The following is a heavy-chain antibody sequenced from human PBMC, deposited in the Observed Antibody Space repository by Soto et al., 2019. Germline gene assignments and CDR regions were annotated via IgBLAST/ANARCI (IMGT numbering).Heavy chain of an antibody. D-gene: IGHD2-2*02. V-gene: IGHV2-26*01. CDR1: GFSLSNARMG. Sequence: SGPTLVNPTETLTLTCTVSGFSLSNARMGVSWIRQPPGKALEWLAHIFSNDEKSYSTSLKCRLTISKDTSKSQVVLTMTNMDPVDTATYYCARSTGYCSSTSCYIYAFDIWGQGTMVTVSS. CDR3: ARSTGYCSSTSCYIYAFDI. CDR2: IFSNDEK. J-gene: IGHJ3*02.